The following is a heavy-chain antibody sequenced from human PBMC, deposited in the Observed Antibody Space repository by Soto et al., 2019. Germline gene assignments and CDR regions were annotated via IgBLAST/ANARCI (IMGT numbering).Heavy chain of an antibody. J-gene: IGHJ4*02. CDR1: GYTFLSYG. Sequence: QVQLVQSGVEVKKPGASVKVSCRASGYTFLSYGISWVRQAPGQGLEWMGWISAYSGNTDYAQSLQDRVTLTTDTSTSTAYMELRSLTSDDTAVYYCARNPSGSSFDSRGQGTLVTVSS. CDR3: ARNPSGSSFDS. D-gene: IGHD1-26*01. V-gene: IGHV1-18*01. CDR2: ISAYSGNT.